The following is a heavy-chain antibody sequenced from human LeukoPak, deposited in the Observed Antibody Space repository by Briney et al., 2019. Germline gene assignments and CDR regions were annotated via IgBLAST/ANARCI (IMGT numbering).Heavy chain of an antibody. J-gene: IGHJ4*02. CDR2: ISWNSGSI. D-gene: IGHD3-10*01. V-gene: IGHV3-9*01. Sequence: PGRSLRLSCAASGFTFDDYAMHWVRQAPGKGLEWVSGISWNSGSIGYADSVKGRFTISRDNAKNSLYLQMNSLRAEDTALYYCAKGMVRGAPWVGIDYWGQGTLVTVSS. CDR1: GFTFDDYA. CDR3: AKGMVRGAPWVGIDY.